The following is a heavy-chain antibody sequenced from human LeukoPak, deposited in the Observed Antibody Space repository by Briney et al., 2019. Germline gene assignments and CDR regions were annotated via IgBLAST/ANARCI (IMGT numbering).Heavy chain of an antibody. D-gene: IGHD4-17*01. Sequence: PSETLSLTCAVYGGSFSGYYWSWIRQPPGKGLEWIGEINHSGSTNYNPSLKSRVTISVDTSKNQFSLKLSSVTAADTAVYYCARAGIYGDYSWCDPWGKGTLVTVSS. CDR3: ARAGIYGDYSWCDP. J-gene: IGHJ5*02. V-gene: IGHV4-34*01. CDR2: INHSGST. CDR1: GGSFSGYY.